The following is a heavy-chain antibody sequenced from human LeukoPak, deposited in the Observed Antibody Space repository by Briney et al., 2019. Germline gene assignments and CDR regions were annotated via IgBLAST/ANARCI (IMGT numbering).Heavy chain of an antibody. CDR2: MNPNSGNT. V-gene: IGHV1-8*01. CDR1: GYTFTSYD. J-gene: IGHJ4*02. CDR3: ARGHPTVVTVLNDY. D-gene: IGHD4-23*01. Sequence: ASVKVSCKASGYTFTSYDINWVRQATGQGLEWMGWMNPNSGNTGYAQKFQGRVTMTRNTSISTAYMELSSLRSEDTAVYYCARGHPTVVTVLNDYWGQGTLVTVSS.